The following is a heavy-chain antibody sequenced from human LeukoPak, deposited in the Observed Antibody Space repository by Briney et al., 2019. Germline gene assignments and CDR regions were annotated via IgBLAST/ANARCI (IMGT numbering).Heavy chain of an antibody. CDR3: ARERYSSSRIDAFDI. Sequence: SQTLSLTCTVSGGSISSGGYYWSWIRQPPGKGLEWIGYIYHSGSTYYNPSLKSRVTISVDRSKNQFSLKLSSVTAADTAVYYCARERYSSSRIDAFDIWGQGTMVTVSS. CDR2: IYHSGST. V-gene: IGHV4-30-2*01. CDR1: GGSISSGGYY. J-gene: IGHJ3*02. D-gene: IGHD6-6*01.